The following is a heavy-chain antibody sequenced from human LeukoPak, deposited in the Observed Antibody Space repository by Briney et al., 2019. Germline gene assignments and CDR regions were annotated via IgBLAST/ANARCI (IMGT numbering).Heavy chain of an antibody. V-gene: IGHV3-73*01. CDR1: GFTFSVSA. D-gene: IGHD6-25*01. CDR2: IRNKANNYVT. J-gene: IGHJ3*02. Sequence: PGGSLRLSCAASGFTFSVSAMYWVRQASGKGLEWVGRIRNKANNYVTAYAASLKGRFTISRDDSKNTAYLQMNSLETEDTAMYYCSRDGSSSDWSAFDIWGQGTMVTVSS. CDR3: SRDGSSSDWSAFDI.